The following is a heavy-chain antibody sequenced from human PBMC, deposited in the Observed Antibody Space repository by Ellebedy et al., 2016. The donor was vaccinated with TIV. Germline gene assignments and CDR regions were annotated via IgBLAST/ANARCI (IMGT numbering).Heavy chain of an antibody. CDR3: GRGYSFGAGSAGY. J-gene: IGHJ4*02. Sequence: GESLKISXAASGFTFSKVWMSWVRQTPGKGLEWVAHVNSDGSITGYADSVKGRITISRDNAENTLHLQLDSLRDEDTAVYYCGRGYSFGAGSAGYWGQGTQVTVSS. CDR2: VNSDGSIT. D-gene: IGHD5-12*01. V-gene: IGHV3-74*01. CDR1: GFTFSKVW.